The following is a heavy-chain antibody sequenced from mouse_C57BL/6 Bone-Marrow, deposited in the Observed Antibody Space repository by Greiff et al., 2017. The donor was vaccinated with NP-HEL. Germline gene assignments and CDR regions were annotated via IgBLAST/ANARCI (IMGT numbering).Heavy chain of an antibody. CDR2: IHPNSGST. J-gene: IGHJ3*01. CDR1: GYTFTSYW. Sequence: VQLQQPGAELVKPGASVKLSCKASGYTFTSYWMHWVKQRPGQGLEWIGMIHPNSGSTNYNEKFKSKATLTVDKSSSTAYMQLSSLTSEDSAVYYCARDYDYGGSWFAYWGQGTLVTVSA. D-gene: IGHD2-4*01. V-gene: IGHV1-64*01. CDR3: ARDYDYGGSWFAY.